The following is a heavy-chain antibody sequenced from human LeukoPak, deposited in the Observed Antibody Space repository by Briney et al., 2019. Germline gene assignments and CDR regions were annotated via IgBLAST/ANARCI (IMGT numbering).Heavy chain of an antibody. CDR3: AKGRGDSSGYRYYYYYMDV. V-gene: IGHV3-23*01. D-gene: IGHD3-22*01. CDR1: GFTFSSYG. CDR2: ISGSGGST. Sequence: GGSLRLSCAASGFTFSSYGMSWVRQAPGKGLEWVSAISGSGGSTYYADSVKGRFTISRDNSKNTLYLQMNSLRAEDTAVYYCAKGRGDSSGYRYYYYYMDVWGKGTTVTISS. J-gene: IGHJ6*03.